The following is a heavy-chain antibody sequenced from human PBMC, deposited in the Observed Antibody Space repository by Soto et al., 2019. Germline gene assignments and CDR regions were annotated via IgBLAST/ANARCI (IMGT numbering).Heavy chain of an antibody. CDR1: GASLTNDY. Sequence: QVQLQESGPGLVRPSETLSLTCSVSGASLTNDYWNWIRQSPGKGLEWIGDIYHSGYTKYNPSFESRVTISMDTSKNQFSLNLTSVTAADTAVYYCARERSIFGVVTFDFWGQGTLVTVSS. CDR2: IYHSGYT. CDR3: ARERSIFGVVTFDF. J-gene: IGHJ4*02. V-gene: IGHV4-59*01. D-gene: IGHD3-3*01.